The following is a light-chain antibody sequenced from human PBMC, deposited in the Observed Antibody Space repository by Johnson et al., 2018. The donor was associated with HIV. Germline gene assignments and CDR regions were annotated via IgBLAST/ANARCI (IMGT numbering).Light chain of an antibody. CDR3: GTWDSSLSAYV. V-gene: IGLV1-51*01. CDR1: SSNIGNNY. CDR2: DNN. J-gene: IGLJ1*01. Sequence: QSVLTQPPSVSAAPGQKVTISCSGSSSNIGNNYVSWYQQLPGTAPKLLIYDNNKRPSGIPDRFSGSKSGTSATLGITGLQTGAEADYYCGTWDSSLSAYVYGTGSKGTF.